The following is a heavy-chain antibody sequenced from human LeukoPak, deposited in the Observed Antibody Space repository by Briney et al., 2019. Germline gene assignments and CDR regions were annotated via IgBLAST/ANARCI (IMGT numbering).Heavy chain of an antibody. J-gene: IGHJ4*02. D-gene: IGHD2-15*01. V-gene: IGHV3-74*01. CDR2: INSDGSST. Sequence: GRSLRLSCAASGFTFSSYWMHWVRQAPGKGLVWVSRINSDGSSTSYADSVKGRFTISRDNAKNTLYLQMNSLRAEDTAVYYCARALGYCSGDSCYRPPYFDYWGQGTLVTVSS. CDR3: ARALGYCSGDSCYRPPYFDY. CDR1: GFTFSSYW.